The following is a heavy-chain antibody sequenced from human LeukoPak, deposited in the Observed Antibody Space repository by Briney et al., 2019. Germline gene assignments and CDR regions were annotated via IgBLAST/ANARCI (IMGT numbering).Heavy chain of an antibody. J-gene: IGHJ4*02. Sequence: GGSLRLSCAASGFTVSSYAVSWVRQAPGKGLEWVSAISGSGGSTYYADSVKGRFTISRDNSKNTLYLQMNSLRAEDTAVYYCATNPHYYDSSGPFHWGQGTLVTVSS. CDR1: GFTVSSYA. CDR3: ATNPHYYDSSGPFH. D-gene: IGHD3-22*01. V-gene: IGHV3-23*01. CDR2: ISGSGGST.